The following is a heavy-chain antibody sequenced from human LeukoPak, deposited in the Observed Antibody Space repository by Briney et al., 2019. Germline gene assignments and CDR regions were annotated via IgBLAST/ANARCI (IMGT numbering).Heavy chain of an antibody. CDR2: ISSSGGST. Sequence: GGSLRLSCAASGFTFSSYAMSWVRQAPGKGLEWVSSISSSGGSTYYADSVKGRFTISRDNSKNTLYLQMNSLRAEDTAVYYCAKDRFDDYNYFDYWGQGTLVTVSS. D-gene: IGHD4-11*01. CDR3: AKDRFDDYNYFDY. J-gene: IGHJ4*02. V-gene: IGHV3-23*01. CDR1: GFTFSSYA.